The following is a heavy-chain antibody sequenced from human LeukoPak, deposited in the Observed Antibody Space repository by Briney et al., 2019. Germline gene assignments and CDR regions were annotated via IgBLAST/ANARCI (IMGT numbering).Heavy chain of an antibody. V-gene: IGHV1-18*01. CDR1: GYTFTSYG. D-gene: IGHD2-21*02. CDR3: ARAGDLTAIGWFDP. CDR2: ISAYNGNT. J-gene: IGHJ5*02. Sequence: ASVKVSCKASGYTFTSYGISWVRQAPGQGLEWMGWISAYNGNTNYAQKLQGRVTMTTDASTSTAYMELRSLRSDDTAVYYCARAGDLTAIGWFDPWGQGTLVTVSS.